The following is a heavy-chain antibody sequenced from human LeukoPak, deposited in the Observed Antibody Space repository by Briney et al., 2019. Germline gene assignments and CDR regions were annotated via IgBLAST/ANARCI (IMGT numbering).Heavy chain of an antibody. D-gene: IGHD4-11*01. CDR2: ISDSGVST. Sequence: PGGSLRLSCAASGFTYSSYAMTWVRQAPGKGLEWVSSISDSGVSTYYADSVKGRFTISRDNSKNTLNLQMNSLRAEDTAVYYCARAQKYSYDAFDIWGQGTMVTVSS. CDR1: GFTYSSYA. J-gene: IGHJ3*02. V-gene: IGHV3-23*01. CDR3: ARAQKYSYDAFDI.